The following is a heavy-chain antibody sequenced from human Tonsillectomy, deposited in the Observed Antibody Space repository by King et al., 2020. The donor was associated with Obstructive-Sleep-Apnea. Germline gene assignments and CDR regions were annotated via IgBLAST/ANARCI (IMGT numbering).Heavy chain of an antibody. J-gene: IGHJ6*02. Sequence: QLVQSGGGLVRPGGSLRLSCAASGFTFSSYAMTWGRQAPGKGLEWVSAISVRGGCRDCAESVKGRFTISRDNSQNTLYLQMNSLRAEDTAVYYCAKLLWFGELFGKYGMDVWGQGTTVTVSS. CDR1: GFTFSSYA. CDR3: AKLLWFGELFGKYGMDV. CDR2: ISVRGGCR. D-gene: IGHD3-10*01. V-gene: IGHV3-23*04.